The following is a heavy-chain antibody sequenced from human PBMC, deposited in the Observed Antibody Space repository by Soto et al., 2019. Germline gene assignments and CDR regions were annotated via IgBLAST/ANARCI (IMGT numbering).Heavy chain of an antibody. D-gene: IGHD3-3*01. Sequence: PGGSLRLSCAASGITFRDYYMSWIRQAPGKGLEWISYISISSSTIYYADSVKGRFTISRDNAKNSLYLQMNSLRDEDTAVYYCARESRFLEWLSLNWFDPWGQGTLVTVSS. J-gene: IGHJ5*02. CDR2: ISISSSTI. CDR3: ARESRFLEWLSLNWFDP. CDR1: GITFRDYY. V-gene: IGHV3-11*04.